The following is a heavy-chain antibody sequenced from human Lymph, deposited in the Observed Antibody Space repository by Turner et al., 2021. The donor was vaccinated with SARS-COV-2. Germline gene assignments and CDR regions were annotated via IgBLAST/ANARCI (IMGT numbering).Heavy chain of an antibody. J-gene: IGHJ5*02. CDR3: ARGAQLTVWFEP. CDR2: MKPNSGNT. Sequence: QVHLLQSGAEVTNPQSSVYVSFKASGYTFTSYDINWVRQANGQGLEWMGWMKPNSGNTGDAQKFQVRVTMTRNTSISTAYMEMSSLRSEDTAVYYCARGAQLTVWFEPWGQGTLVTVSS. V-gene: IGHV1-8*01. CDR1: GYTFTSYD. D-gene: IGHD3-9*01.